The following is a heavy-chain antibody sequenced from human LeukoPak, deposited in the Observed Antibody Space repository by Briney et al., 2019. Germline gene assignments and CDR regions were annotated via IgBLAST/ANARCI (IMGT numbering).Heavy chain of an antibody. J-gene: IGHJ3*02. Sequence: SETLSLTCAVYGGSFSGYYWSWIRQPPGKGLEWIGEINHSGSTNYNPSLKSRVTISVDTSKNQFSLKLSSVTAADTAVYYCVRRFLEWLLLGAFDIWGQGTMVTVSS. CDR3: VRRFLEWLLLGAFDI. V-gene: IGHV4-34*01. CDR1: GGSFSGYY. CDR2: INHSGST. D-gene: IGHD3-3*01.